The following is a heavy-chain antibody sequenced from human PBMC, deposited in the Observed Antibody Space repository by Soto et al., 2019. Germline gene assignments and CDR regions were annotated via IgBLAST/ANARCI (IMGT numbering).Heavy chain of an antibody. CDR3: AKGPIFGVENIYDY. V-gene: IGHV3-23*01. D-gene: IGHD3-3*01. CDR1: GFTFSSYA. J-gene: IGHJ4*02. Sequence: DVQLLESGGDLVQPGGSLRLSCAASGFTFSSYAMSWVRQAPGKGLEWVSSMSGAGRSSYDADSVKGRFTISRDNSKNSLYLQMNNLRGEDTALYYCAKGPIFGVENIYDYWGQGTLVTVSS. CDR2: MSGAGRSS.